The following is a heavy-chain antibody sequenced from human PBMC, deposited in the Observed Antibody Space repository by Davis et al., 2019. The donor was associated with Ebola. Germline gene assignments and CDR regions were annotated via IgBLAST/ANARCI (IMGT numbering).Heavy chain of an antibody. CDR2: ISGSSSAV. J-gene: IGHJ4*02. V-gene: IGHV3-21*01. D-gene: IGHD3-3*01. Sequence: GESLKISCAVSGFTLSGHGINWVRQAPGKGLEWVSYISGSSSAVQYAESVRGRFTISRDNAKNSLYLQMNSLRAEDTAVYYCAWSGYRPYWGQGTLVTVSS. CDR3: AWSGYRPY. CDR1: GFTLSGHG.